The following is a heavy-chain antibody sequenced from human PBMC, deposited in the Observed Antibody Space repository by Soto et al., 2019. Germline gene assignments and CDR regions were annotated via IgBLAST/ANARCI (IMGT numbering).Heavy chain of an antibody. CDR3: ARGRDNWNSDAFDI. J-gene: IGHJ3*02. V-gene: IGHV1-8*01. D-gene: IGHD1-7*01. Sequence: ASVNVSCKSSGYTFTSCYINWGREATGQGLECMGWMNPNSGNTGYAQKFQGRVTMTRNTSISTAYMELSSLRSEDTAVYYCARGRDNWNSDAFDIWGQGTMVTVSS. CDR2: MNPNSGNT. CDR1: GYTFTSCY.